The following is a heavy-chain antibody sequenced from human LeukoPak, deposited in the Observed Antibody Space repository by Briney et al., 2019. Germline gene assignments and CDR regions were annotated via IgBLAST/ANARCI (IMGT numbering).Heavy chain of an antibody. CDR1: GFTFSSYA. CDR3: AKDLTGTSIFDY. J-gene: IGHJ4*02. D-gene: IGHD1-7*01. CDR2: ISGSGGST. V-gene: IGHV3-23*01. Sequence: GGSLRLSCAASGFTFSSYAMSWVRQAPGKGPEWVSAISGSGGSTYYADSVKGRFTISRDNSKNTLYLQMNSLRAEDTAVYYCAKDLTGTSIFDYWGQGTLVTVSS.